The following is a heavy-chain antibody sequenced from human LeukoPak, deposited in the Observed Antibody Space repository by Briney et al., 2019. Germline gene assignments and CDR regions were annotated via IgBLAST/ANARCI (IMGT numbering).Heavy chain of an antibody. CDR3: ARENSGSYYQFDY. Sequence: SETLSLTCAVSGGSISSSNWWSWVRQPPGKGLEWIGEIYHSGSTNYNPSLKSRVTISVDKSKNQFSLRLTSVTAADTAVYYCARENSGSYYQFDYWGQGTLVTVSS. CDR2: IYHSGST. J-gene: IGHJ4*02. CDR1: GGSISSSNW. V-gene: IGHV4-4*02. D-gene: IGHD1-26*01.